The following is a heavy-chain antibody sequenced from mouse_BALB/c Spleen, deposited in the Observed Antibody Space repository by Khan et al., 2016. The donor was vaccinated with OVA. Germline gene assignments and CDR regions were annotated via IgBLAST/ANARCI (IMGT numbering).Heavy chain of an antibody. Sequence: QVQLQQSGAELVKAGASVKMSCKASGYTFTSYWMHWVKQRLGQGLEWFAETNPTNGRTYYTEKFKSKATLTVDTSSSTASMLLSGPTLEDAAVYDWARIKKIVATYFDYWGQGTTLTVSS. CDR1: GYTFTSYW. J-gene: IGHJ2*01. D-gene: IGHD1-1*01. CDR2: TNPTNGRT. V-gene: IGHV1S81*02. CDR3: ARIKKIVATYFDY.